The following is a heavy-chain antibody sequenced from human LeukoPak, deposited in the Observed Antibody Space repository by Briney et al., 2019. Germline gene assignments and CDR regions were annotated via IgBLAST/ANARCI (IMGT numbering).Heavy chain of an antibody. CDR3: ARVPHAMVRGVIITEFYFDY. Sequence: GGSLRLACAASGLTFSSYSMNWVRQAPGKGLEWVSSISSSSNYIYYADSVKGRFTISRDNAKNSLYLQMNSLRAEDTAVYYCARVPHAMVRGVIITEFYFDYWRQGTLVTVSS. D-gene: IGHD3-10*01. V-gene: IGHV3-21*01. CDR2: ISSSSNYI. J-gene: IGHJ4*02. CDR1: GLTFSSYS.